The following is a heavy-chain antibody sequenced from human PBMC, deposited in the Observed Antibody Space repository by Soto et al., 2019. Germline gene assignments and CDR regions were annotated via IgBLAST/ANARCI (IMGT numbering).Heavy chain of an antibody. J-gene: IGHJ4*02. Sequence: EVQLVESGGGLVQPGGSLRLSCAGSGFTFSDYWMHWVRQAPGKGLVWVSRINSDESSTSYADSVKGRFTISRDNAKNTLSLQMNSLRVEDTAVYYCARPKPLTYGDYGFDYWGQGILVIVSS. CDR3: ARPKPLTYGDYGFDY. CDR1: GFTFSDYW. D-gene: IGHD4-17*01. V-gene: IGHV3-74*01. CDR2: INSDESST.